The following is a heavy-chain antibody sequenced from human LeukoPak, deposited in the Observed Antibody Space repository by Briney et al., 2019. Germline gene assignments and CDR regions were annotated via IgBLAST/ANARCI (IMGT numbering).Heavy chain of an antibody. CDR1: GNSLSELS. CDR3: TTRSGDFWSGFVY. Sequence: GASVTVSCKVSGNSLSELSIQWVRQAPGKGLECTGGFDPEEAKMVYAQNFQGRVTMTEDTSTQTAYMELSGLTSDDTAVYYCTTRSGDFWSGFVYWGQGTLVTVSS. D-gene: IGHD3-3*01. CDR2: FDPEEAKM. V-gene: IGHV1-24*01. J-gene: IGHJ4*02.